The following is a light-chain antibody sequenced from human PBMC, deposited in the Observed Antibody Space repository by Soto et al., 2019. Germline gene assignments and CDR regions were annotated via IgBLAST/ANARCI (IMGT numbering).Light chain of an antibody. CDR1: QFINNW. J-gene: IGKJ2*01. CDR2: GAS. Sequence: DIQMTQSPSSVSASVGDRVTITCRASQFINNWVAWYQQKPGKAPRVLIHGASNLQSGVPSRFTGSQYGAEFTLTITSLQPEDFATYVCQQANTFPHTFGQGTKVDIK. V-gene: IGKV1D-12*01. CDR3: QQANTFPHT.